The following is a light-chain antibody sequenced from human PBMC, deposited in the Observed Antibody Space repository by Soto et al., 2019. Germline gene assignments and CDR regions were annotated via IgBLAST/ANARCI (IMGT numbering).Light chain of an antibody. J-gene: IGKJ1*01. CDR3: QQYNSYPWT. Sequence: DIQMTQSPSTLSASVGDRVTITCRASQSIGSWLAWYQQKPGKAPKLLIYKASSLESGVPSRFRGSGSGTEFALTISSLQTDDFATYYCQQYNSYPWTFGQGTKVDIK. CDR1: QSIGSW. V-gene: IGKV1-5*03. CDR2: KAS.